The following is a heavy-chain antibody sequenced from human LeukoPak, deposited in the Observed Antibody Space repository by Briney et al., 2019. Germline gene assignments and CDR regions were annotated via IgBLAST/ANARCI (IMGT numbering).Heavy chain of an antibody. J-gene: IGHJ5*02. CDR3: ASDRVVPAAIP. V-gene: IGHV3-21*01. CDR1: GFTFSSYS. CDR2: ISSSSSYI. D-gene: IGHD2-2*02. Sequence: GGSLRLSCAASGFTFSSYSMNWARQAPGKGLEWVSSISSSSSYIYYADSVKGRFTISRDNAKNSLYLQMNSLRAEDTAVYYCASDRVVPAAIPWGQGTLVTVSS.